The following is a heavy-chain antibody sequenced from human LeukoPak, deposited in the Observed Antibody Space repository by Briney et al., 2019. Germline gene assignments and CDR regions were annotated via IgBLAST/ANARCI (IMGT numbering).Heavy chain of an antibody. CDR2: IYYSGST. CDR1: GGSISSSTYY. CDR3: AGELRYDSSGPTYYFDY. D-gene: IGHD3-22*01. V-gene: IGHV4-39*01. Sequence: SETLSLTCTVSGGSISSSTYYWGWIRQPPGKGLEWIGSIYYSGSTYYNPSLKSRVTISVDTSKNQFSLKLSSVTAADTAVYYCAGELRYDSSGPTYYFDYWGQGTLVTVSS. J-gene: IGHJ4*02.